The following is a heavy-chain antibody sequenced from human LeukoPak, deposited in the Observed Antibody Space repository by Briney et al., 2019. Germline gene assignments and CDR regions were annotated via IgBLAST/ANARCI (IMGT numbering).Heavy chain of an antibody. CDR3: ARIRFSPGDDSCYNY. D-gene: IGHD2-21*01. Sequence: PSETLSLTCGVRGVSFSGNYWSWIRQSPGKGLEWIGEIYQSKYTTYNPSLKSRVTILEDTSVNQLSLRVTSVTAADTAIYYCARIRFSPGDDSCYNYWGRGTLVTVSS. J-gene: IGHJ4*02. CDR1: GVSFSGNY. V-gene: IGHV4-34*01. CDR2: IYQSKYT.